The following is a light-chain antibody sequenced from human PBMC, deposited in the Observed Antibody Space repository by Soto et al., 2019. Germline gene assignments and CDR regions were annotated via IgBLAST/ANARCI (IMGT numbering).Light chain of an antibody. Sequence: DIQMTQSPSSLSASAGDRVTITCRASQSISNYLAWYQQKPGQAPDLLIYDVSTLQTGVPSRFSGSGSGTDFTLTSSSLQPEDFATYYCQQSYSPPQTFGQGTKVEI. CDR3: QQSYSPPQT. J-gene: IGKJ1*01. V-gene: IGKV1-39*01. CDR2: DVS. CDR1: QSISNY.